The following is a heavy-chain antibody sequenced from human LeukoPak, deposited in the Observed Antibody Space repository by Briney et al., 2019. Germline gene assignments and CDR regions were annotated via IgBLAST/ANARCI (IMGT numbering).Heavy chain of an antibody. J-gene: IGHJ4*02. CDR1: GFTFSSYA. CDR2: ISGSAGST. D-gene: IGHD2-15*01. V-gene: IGHV3-23*01. CDR3: ARDEASFGFDY. Sequence: GGSLRLSCAASGFTFSSYAMSWVRQAPGKGLEWVSGISGSAGSTYYADSVKGRFTISRDNSKNTLYLQMNSLRAEDTAVYYCARDEASFGFDYWGQGTLVTVSS.